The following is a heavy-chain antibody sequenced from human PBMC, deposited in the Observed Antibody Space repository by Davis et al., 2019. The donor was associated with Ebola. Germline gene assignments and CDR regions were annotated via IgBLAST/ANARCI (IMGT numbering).Heavy chain of an antibody. V-gene: IGHV3-15*01. J-gene: IGHJ4*02. Sequence: GESLKISCAASGFTFSNAWMSWVRQAPGKGLEWVGRIKSKTDGGTTDYAAPVKGRFTISRDDSKNTLYLQMNSLKTEDTAVYYCTTGFPRYFDWVVLWGQGTLVTVSS. CDR3: TTGFPRYFDWVVL. CDR2: IKSKTDGGTT. D-gene: IGHD3-9*01. CDR1: GFTFSNAW.